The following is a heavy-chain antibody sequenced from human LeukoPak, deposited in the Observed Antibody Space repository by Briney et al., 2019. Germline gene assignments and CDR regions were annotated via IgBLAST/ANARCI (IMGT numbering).Heavy chain of an antibody. CDR1: GYTFTSYG. CDR3: ARDRRARNWNGWFNP. D-gene: IGHD1-1*01. V-gene: IGHV1-2*02. J-gene: IGHJ5*02. CDR2: INPNSGGT. Sequence: ASVKVSCKASGYTFTSYGISWVRQAPGQGLEWMGWINPNSGGTNYAQKFQGRVTMTRDTSISTAYMELSRLRSDDTAVYYCARDRRARNWNGWFNPWGQGTLVTVSS.